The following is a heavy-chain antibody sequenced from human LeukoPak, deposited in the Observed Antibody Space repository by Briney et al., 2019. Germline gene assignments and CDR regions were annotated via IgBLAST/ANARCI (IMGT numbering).Heavy chain of an antibody. CDR3: ARGPPYGSGKFGPFDY. Sequence: GGSLRLSCAASGFTFSSYSMNWVRQAPGKGLEWVSSISSSSSYIYYADSVKGRFTISRDNAKNSLYLQMNSLRTEDTAVYYCARGPPYGSGKFGPFDYWGQGTLVTVSS. V-gene: IGHV3-21*04. J-gene: IGHJ4*02. D-gene: IGHD3-10*01. CDR2: ISSSSSYI. CDR1: GFTFSSYS.